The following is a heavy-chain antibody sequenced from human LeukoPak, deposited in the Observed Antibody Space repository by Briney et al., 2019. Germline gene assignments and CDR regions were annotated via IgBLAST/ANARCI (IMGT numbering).Heavy chain of an antibody. J-gene: IGHJ4*02. Sequence: GGSLRLSCAASGFTFSSYSMNWVRQAPGKGLEWVSSISSGSSYIYYADSAKGRFTISRDNAKNSLYLQMNSLRAEDTAVYYCARDPSDILTGYYPFDYWGQGTLVTVSS. CDR3: ARDPSDILTGYYPFDY. CDR2: ISSGSSYI. D-gene: IGHD3-9*01. V-gene: IGHV3-21*01. CDR1: GFTFSSYS.